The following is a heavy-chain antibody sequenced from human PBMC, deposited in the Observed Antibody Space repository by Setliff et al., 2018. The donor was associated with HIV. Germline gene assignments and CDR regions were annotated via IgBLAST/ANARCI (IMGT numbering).Heavy chain of an antibody. Sequence: GGSLRLSCEASGFNFNTYSMNWVRQAPGKGPESVASISGSGTYISYGDSVKGRFTISRDNAKNSLYLEMNSLRVEDTAVYYCTPQWPVGYWGQGTPVTVSS. CDR2: ISGSGTYI. CDR3: TPQWPVGY. CDR1: GFNFNTYS. J-gene: IGHJ4*02. V-gene: IGHV3-21*01. D-gene: IGHD6-19*01.